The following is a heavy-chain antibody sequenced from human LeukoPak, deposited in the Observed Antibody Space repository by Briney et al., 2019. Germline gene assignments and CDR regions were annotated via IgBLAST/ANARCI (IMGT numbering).Heavy chain of an antibody. J-gene: IGHJ4*02. CDR2: INPNSGGT. Sequence: ASVKVSCKASGYTFTGYYMHWVRQAPGQGLEWMGWINPNSGGTNYAQKFQGRVTVTRDTSISTAYMELSRLRSDDTAVYYCARGRITMVRGVNYWGQGTLVTVSS. V-gene: IGHV1-2*02. CDR3: ARGRITMVRGVNY. D-gene: IGHD3-10*01. CDR1: GYTFTGYY.